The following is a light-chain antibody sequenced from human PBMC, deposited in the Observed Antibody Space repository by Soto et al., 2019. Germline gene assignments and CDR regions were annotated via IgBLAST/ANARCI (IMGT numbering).Light chain of an antibody. V-gene: IGKV4-1*01. CDR2: WAS. Sequence: DIVMTQSPDSLAVSLGERATINCKSSQSVLFSSNNKNYLGWYQQKVGQPPKLLIYWASTRESGVPDRFSGSGSGTECTLTISSLQAEDVAVYYCQQYYSTPLPFGGGTKVEIK. J-gene: IGKJ4*01. CDR3: QQYYSTPLP. CDR1: QSVLFSSNNKNY.